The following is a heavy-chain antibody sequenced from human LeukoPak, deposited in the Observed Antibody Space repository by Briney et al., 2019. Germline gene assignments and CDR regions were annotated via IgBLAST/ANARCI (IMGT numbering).Heavy chain of an antibody. CDR1: GGSISTYY. Sequence: PSETLSLTCTVSGGSISTYYWSWIRQPPGKGLECIGYIYYTGSTSYNPSLKSRVTLSVDTSKSQFSLKLNSVTAADAAVYYCARQVDSRGYYYAYWGQGILVTVSS. V-gene: IGHV4-59*08. CDR2: IYYTGST. D-gene: IGHD3-22*01. J-gene: IGHJ4*02. CDR3: ARQVDSRGYYYAY.